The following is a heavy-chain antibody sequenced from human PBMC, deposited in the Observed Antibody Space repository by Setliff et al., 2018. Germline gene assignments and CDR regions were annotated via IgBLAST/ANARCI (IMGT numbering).Heavy chain of an antibody. D-gene: IGHD6-19*01. CDR1: GFSLNTTGIR. CDR2: VDWDDDK. V-gene: IGHV2-70*04. CDR3: ARSKGVAGIFDY. J-gene: IGHJ4*02. Sequence: SGPTLVNPTPPLTLTCTFSGFSLNTTGIRVNWIRQPPGKALEWIARVDWDDDKFYSPPLRTRLAISKDTSENQVVLTMTNMDPADTATYYCARSKGVAGIFDYWGQGTRVTVS.